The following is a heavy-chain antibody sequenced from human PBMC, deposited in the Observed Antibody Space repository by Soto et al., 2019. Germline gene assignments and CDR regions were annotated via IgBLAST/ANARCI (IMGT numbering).Heavy chain of an antibody. Sequence: PGGSLRLSCAASGFTFSSYGMHWFRQAPGKGLEWVAVISYDGSNKYYADSVKGRFTISRDNSKNTLCLQMNSLRAEDTAVYYCAKSEVQSGWYPPSDYWGQGTLVTVSS. CDR2: ISYDGSNK. J-gene: IGHJ4*02. D-gene: IGHD6-19*01. CDR3: AKSEVQSGWYPPSDY. CDR1: GFTFSSYG. V-gene: IGHV3-30*18.